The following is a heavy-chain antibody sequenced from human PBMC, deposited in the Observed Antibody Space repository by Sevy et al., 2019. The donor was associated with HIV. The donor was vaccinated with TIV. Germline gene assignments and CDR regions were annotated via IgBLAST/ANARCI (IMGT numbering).Heavy chain of an antibody. CDR1: EFTFSNAW. V-gene: IGHV3-15*01. CDR2: IKSKTDGGTT. D-gene: IGHD3-3*01. J-gene: IGHJ4*02. Sequence: GGSLRLSCAASEFTFSNAWMSWVRQAPGKGLEWVGRIKSKTDGGTTDYAAPAKGRFTISSEDSKNTLYLQMNSLKNEDTAGYYCTTEPCWLTIFGVVINLWYWGQGTLVTVSS. CDR3: TTEPCWLTIFGVVINLWY.